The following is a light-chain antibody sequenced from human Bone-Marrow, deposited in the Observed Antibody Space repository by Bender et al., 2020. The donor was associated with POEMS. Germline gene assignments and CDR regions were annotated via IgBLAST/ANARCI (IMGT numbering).Light chain of an antibody. CDR2: QDS. CDR1: NLKDKY. J-gene: IGLJ2*01. V-gene: IGLV3-1*01. CDR3: QAWASSVV. Sequence: SYELTQPPSVSVSPGQTASITCSGDNLKDKYTYWYQLKSGQSPVLVIYQDSNRPSGIPERFSGSNSGNTATLTISETEAMDEADYYCQAWASSVVFGGGTRLTVL.